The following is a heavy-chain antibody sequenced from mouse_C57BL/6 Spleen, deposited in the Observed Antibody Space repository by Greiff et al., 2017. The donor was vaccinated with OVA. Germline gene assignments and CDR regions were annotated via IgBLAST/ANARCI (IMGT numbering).Heavy chain of an antibody. J-gene: IGHJ3*01. Sequence: EVQLKQSGPGMVKPSQSLSLTCTVTGYSITSGYDWHWIRHFPGNKLEWMGYISYSGSTNYNPALKSRISITHDTSKNHFFLKLNSVTTEDTATYYCASLYDYGFAYWGQGTLVTVSA. V-gene: IGHV3-1*01. CDR1: GYSITSGYD. D-gene: IGHD2-4*01. CDR3: ASLYDYGFAY. CDR2: ISYSGST.